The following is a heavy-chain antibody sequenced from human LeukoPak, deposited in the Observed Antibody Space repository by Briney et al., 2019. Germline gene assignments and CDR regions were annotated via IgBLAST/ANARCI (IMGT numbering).Heavy chain of an antibody. V-gene: IGHV4-59*01. D-gene: IGHD3-3*01. Sequence: PSETLSLTCTVSGGSISSYCWSWIRRPPGKGLEWIGYIYYSGSTNYNPSLKSRVTISVDTSKNQFSLKLSSVTAADTAVYYCARERNYDFWSGYYTGAFDIWGQGTMVTVSS. CDR2: IYYSGST. CDR3: ARERNYDFWSGYYTGAFDI. CDR1: GGSISSYC. J-gene: IGHJ3*02.